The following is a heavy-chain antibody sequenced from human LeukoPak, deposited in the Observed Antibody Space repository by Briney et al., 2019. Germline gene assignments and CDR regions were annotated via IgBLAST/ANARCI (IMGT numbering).Heavy chain of an antibody. CDR3: ARDIAVAGTAWFDP. CDR2: ISSSSSYI. J-gene: IGHJ5*02. CDR1: GFTFSSYS. D-gene: IGHD6-19*01. Sequence: KPGGFLRLSCTASGFTFSSYSMNWVRQAPGKGPEWVSSISSSSSYIYYADSVKGRFTISRDNAKNSLYLQMNSLRAEDTAVYYCARDIAVAGTAWFDPWGQGTLVTVSS. V-gene: IGHV3-21*01.